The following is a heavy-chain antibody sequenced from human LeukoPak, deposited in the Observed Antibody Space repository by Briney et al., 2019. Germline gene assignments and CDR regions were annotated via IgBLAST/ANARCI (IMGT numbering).Heavy chain of an antibody. V-gene: IGHV4-59*08. CDR2: IHYTGST. CDR3: TSRGIAEAAPDY. Sequence: SETLSLTCTVSGDSISAYYWSWIRQPPGKGLEWIGYIHYTGSTSYNPSLKSRVTISIDTSKNQFSLKLISVTAADSAVYYCTSRGIAEAAPDYRGQGTLVTVSS. CDR1: GDSISAYY. D-gene: IGHD6-13*01. J-gene: IGHJ4*02.